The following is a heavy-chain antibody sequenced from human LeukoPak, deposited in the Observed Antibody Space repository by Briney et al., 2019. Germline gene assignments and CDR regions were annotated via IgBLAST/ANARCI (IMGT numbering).Heavy chain of an antibody. J-gene: IGHJ4*02. V-gene: IGHV4-34*01. D-gene: IGHD3-3*01. Sequence: TSETLSLTCAVYGGSFSGYYWSWIRQPPGKGLEWIGEINHSGSTNYNPSLKSRVTISVGTSKNQFSLKLSSVTAADTAVYYCARSFWSGYYNSGGQEPLVPVSS. CDR2: INHSGST. CDR1: GGSFSGYY. CDR3: ARSFWSGYYNS.